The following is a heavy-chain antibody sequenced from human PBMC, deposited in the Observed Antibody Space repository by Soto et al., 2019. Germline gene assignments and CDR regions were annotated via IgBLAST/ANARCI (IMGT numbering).Heavy chain of an antibody. J-gene: IGHJ4*02. CDR2: MHTGGNEK. CDR1: GFTFSYYG. CDR3: ARDADTTGHYSHFDL. Sequence: QVQLVESGGGVVQPGGSLRLSCAASGFTFSYYGFHWVRQAPGKGLEWVAVMHTGGNEKYYVDSVKGRFTVSRDDSRNNVYLEMGGLKAEDTAEYFCARDADTTGHYSHFDLWGRGALVAVS. V-gene: IGHV3-33*08. D-gene: IGHD3-9*01.